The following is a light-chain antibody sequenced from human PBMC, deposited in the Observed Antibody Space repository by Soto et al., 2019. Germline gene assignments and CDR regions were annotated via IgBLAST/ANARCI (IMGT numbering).Light chain of an antibody. CDR1: QSLSSAY. CDR3: QRYDNSGHT. J-gene: IGKJ4*01. CDR2: GIS. V-gene: IGKV3-20*01. Sequence: ETVLTQSPGTLSLPPGGRATLSCRASQSLSSAYLAWYQQKPGQAPRLLIYGISNRATGIPDRFSGSGSGTDFTLTISSLEPEDFAVYFCQRYDNSGHTFGGGTKVEIK.